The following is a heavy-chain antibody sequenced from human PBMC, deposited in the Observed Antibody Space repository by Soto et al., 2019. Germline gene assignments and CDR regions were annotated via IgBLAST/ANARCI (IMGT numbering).Heavy chain of an antibody. CDR1: GYTFTSYG. Sequence: ASVKVSCKASGYTFTSYGISWVRQAPGQGLERMGWISAYNGNTNYAQKLQGRVTMTTDTSTSTAYMELRSLRSDDTAVYYCARGVDYYDSSGYYGGYYFDYWGQGTLVTVSS. J-gene: IGHJ4*02. CDR3: ARGVDYYDSSGYYGGYYFDY. CDR2: ISAYNGNT. D-gene: IGHD3-22*01. V-gene: IGHV1-18*01.